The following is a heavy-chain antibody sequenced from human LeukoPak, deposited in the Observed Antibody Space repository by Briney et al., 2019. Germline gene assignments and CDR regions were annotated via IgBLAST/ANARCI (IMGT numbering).Heavy chain of an antibody. CDR2: ISANNGSA. J-gene: IGHJ4*02. V-gene: IGHV1-18*01. CDR1: GYMFSSYG. Sequence: GASVKVSCKASGYMFSSYGISWVRQAPGQGLEWMGWISANNGSANYAQKLQGRVTMTRDTSTSTAYMELRSLRSDDTAVYYCARDVSHRLFYDSSGYYILFDYWGQGTLVTVSS. D-gene: IGHD3-22*01. CDR3: ARDVSHRLFYDSSGYYILFDY.